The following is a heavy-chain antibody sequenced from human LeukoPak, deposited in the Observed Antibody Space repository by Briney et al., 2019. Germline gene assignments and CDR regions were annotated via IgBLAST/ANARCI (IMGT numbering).Heavy chain of an antibody. D-gene: IGHD2-2*01. CDR1: GFTFSSYS. V-gene: IGHV3-48*01. CDR2: ISSSSSTI. CDR3: ARDAYCSSTSCFYSITIFGVVPYYFDY. J-gene: IGHJ4*02. Sequence: PGGSLRLSCAASGFTFSSYSMNWVRQAPGKGLEWVSYISSSSSTIYYADSVKGRFTISRDNAKNSLYLQMNSLRAEDTAVYYCARDAYCSSTSCFYSITIFGVVPYYFDYWGQGTLVTVSS.